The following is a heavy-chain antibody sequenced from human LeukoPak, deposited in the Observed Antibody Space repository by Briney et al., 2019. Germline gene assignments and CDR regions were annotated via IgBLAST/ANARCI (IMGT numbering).Heavy chain of an antibody. CDR2: INHSGST. CDR1: GGSFSGYY. CDR3: AREISLKGAAYYDSSGYYSAFDI. Sequence: PSETLSLTCAVYGGSFSGYYWSWIRQPPGKGLEWIGEINHSGSTNYNPSLKSRVTISVDTSKNQFSLKLSSVTAADTAVYYCAREISLKGAAYYDSSGYYSAFDIWGQGTMVTVSS. V-gene: IGHV4-34*01. J-gene: IGHJ3*02. D-gene: IGHD3-22*01.